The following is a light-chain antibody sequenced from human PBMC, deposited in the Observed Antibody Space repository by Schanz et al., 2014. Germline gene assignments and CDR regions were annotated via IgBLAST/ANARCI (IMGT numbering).Light chain of an antibody. V-gene: IGLV2-14*01. CDR3: SSYTSSSTPYVV. J-gene: IGLJ2*01. CDR1: ASDVGGYNY. Sequence: QSALTQPASVSGSPGQSITISCTGTASDVGGYNYVSWYQQYPGKAPKLLIYDVSHRPSGVSNRFSGSKSGNTASLTISGLQAEDEADYYCSSYTSSSTPYVVFGGGTKLTVL. CDR2: DVS.